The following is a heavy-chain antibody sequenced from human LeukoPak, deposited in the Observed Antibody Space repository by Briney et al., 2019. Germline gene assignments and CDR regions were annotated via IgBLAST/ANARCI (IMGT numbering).Heavy chain of an antibody. D-gene: IGHD3-22*01. CDR1: GFTFSSYG. Sequence: GGSLRLSCAASGFTFSSYGMHWVRQAPGKGLEWVAVIWYDGSNKYYADSVKGRFTISRDNSKNTLYLQMNSLRAEDTAVYYCARVTMIVEGDYRGQGTLVTVSS. J-gene: IGHJ4*02. CDR2: IWYDGSNK. V-gene: IGHV3-33*01. CDR3: ARVTMIVEGDY.